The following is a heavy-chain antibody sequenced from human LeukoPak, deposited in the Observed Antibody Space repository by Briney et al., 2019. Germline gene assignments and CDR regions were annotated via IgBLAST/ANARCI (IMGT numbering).Heavy chain of an antibody. D-gene: IGHD6-13*01. CDR1: GFTFSSYW. CDR2: INSDGSST. CDR3: ARVGVAAADTYFDY. J-gene: IGHJ4*02. Sequence: QPGGSLRLSCAASGFTFSSYWMHWVRQAPGKGLVWVSRINSDGSSTSYADSVKGRFTISRDNAKNTLYLQMNSLRAEDTAVYYCARVGVAAADTYFDYWGQGTLATVSS. V-gene: IGHV3-74*01.